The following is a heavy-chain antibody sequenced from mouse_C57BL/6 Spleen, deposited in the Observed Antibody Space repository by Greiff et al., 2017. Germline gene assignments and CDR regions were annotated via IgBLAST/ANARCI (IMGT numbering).Heavy chain of an antibody. CDR3: ARHYGSRYFDC. J-gene: IGHJ2*01. CDR2: IDPSDSYT. D-gene: IGHD1-1*01. Sequence: QVQLQQPGAELVMPGASVKLSCKASGYTFTSYWMHWVKQRPGQGLEWIGEIDPSDSYTNYNQKFKGKSTLTVDKSSSTAYMQLSSLTSEDSAVYYCARHYGSRYFDCWGQGTTLTVSS. CDR1: GYTFTSYW. V-gene: IGHV1-69*01.